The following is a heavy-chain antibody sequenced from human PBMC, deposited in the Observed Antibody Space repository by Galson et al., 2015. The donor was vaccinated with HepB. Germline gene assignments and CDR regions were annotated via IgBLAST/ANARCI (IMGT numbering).Heavy chain of an antibody. V-gene: IGHV3-30-3*01. Sequence: SLRLSCAASGFTFSSYAMHWVRQAPGKGLEWVAVISYDGSNKHYADSVKGRFTISRDNSKNTLYLQMNSLRAEDTAVYYCARDQLWFGESYFDYWGQGTLVTVSS. CDR3: ARDQLWFGESYFDY. CDR1: GFTFSSYA. CDR2: ISYDGSNK. J-gene: IGHJ4*02. D-gene: IGHD3-10*01.